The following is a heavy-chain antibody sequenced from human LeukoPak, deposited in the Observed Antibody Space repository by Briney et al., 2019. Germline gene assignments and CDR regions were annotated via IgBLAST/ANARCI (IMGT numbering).Heavy chain of an antibody. CDR1: GFTLINSY. J-gene: IGHJ3*02. Sequence: GGSLRLSCAASGFTLINSYMNWVRQAPGKGLEWVSVIYRGGDTYYGDSVKGRFTISRDNSKNTLYLQMKSLRAEDTAVYYCARQYCRGGNCYGNAFDIWGQGTVVTVSS. CDR2: IYRGGDT. D-gene: IGHD2-15*01. V-gene: IGHV3-53*01. CDR3: ARQYCRGGNCYGNAFDI.